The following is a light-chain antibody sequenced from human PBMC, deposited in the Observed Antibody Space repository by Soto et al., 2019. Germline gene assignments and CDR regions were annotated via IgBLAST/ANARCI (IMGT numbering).Light chain of an antibody. CDR3: QQYGSSPSGR. V-gene: IGKV3-20*01. J-gene: IGKJ1*01. CDR1: QSFGSTS. CDR2: GAS. Sequence: EFVLTQSPGTLSLSPGERATLSCRASQSFGSTSLAWYQQKPGQSPSLLIYGASSRATGIPDRFSGSGSGTDFTLTISRLEPEDFAVYYCQQYGSSPSGRFGQGTKVEI.